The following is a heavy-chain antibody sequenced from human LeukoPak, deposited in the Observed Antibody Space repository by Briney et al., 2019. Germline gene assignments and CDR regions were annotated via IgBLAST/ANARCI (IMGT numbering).Heavy chain of an antibody. J-gene: IGHJ4*02. CDR1: GFTFTSYS. V-gene: IGHV3-21*01. Sequence: GGSLRLSCAASGFTFTSYSMNWVRQAPGKGLEWVSIISSSGTDIYSADSVIGRFTISRDNANDSLYLQMKSLRGEDTAVYYCARSLNGFLNFDYWGQGTLVTVSS. CDR3: ARSLNGFLNFDY. D-gene: IGHD2-8*01. CDR2: ISSSGTDI.